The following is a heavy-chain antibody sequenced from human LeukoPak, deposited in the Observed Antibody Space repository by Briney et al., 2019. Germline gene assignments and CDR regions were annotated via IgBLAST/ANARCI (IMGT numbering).Heavy chain of an antibody. CDR3: ARAGSDY. D-gene: IGHD3-10*01. CDR2: ISYNGDNK. J-gene: IGHJ4*02. V-gene: IGHV3-30*04. Sequence: GGSLRLSGAASGFTFSSYAMHWVRQAPGKGLEWVALISYNGDNKYYADSVKGRFTISRDNSKTTLYLQMNRLRAEDTAVYYCARAGSDYWGQGTLVTVSS. CDR1: GFTFSSYA.